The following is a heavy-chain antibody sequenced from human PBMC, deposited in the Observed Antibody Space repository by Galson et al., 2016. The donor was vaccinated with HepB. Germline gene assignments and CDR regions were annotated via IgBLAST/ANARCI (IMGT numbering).Heavy chain of an antibody. D-gene: IGHD6-19*01. J-gene: IGHJ4*02. CDR3: ASSSGAWYFDN. CDR2: ISSDGSNK. Sequence: SLRLSCAVSGFTSSNYAMHWVRQAPGKGLEWVAFISSDGSNKFYPESVKGQFTISRDNSKNTLYLQMSSLRAEDTAVYYCASSSGAWYFDNWGQGTLVTVSS. CDR1: GFTSSNYA. V-gene: IGHV3-30*04.